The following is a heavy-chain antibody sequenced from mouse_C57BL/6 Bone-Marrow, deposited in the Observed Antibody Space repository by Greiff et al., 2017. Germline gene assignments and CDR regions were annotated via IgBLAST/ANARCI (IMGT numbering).Heavy chain of an antibody. CDR3: GGTTVVAHFDY. CDR1: GYTFTSYW. D-gene: IGHD1-1*01. CDR2: IHPNSGST. Sequence: QVQLQQPGAELVKPGASVKLSCKASGYTFTSYWMHWVKQRPGQGLEWIGMIHPNSGSTNYNEKFKSKATLTVDKSSSTAYMQLSSLTSEDSAVYYCGGTTVVAHFDYWGQGTTLTVSS. J-gene: IGHJ2*01. V-gene: IGHV1-64*01.